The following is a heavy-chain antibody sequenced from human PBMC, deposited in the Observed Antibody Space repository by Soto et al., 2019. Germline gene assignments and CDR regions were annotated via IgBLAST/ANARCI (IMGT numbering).Heavy chain of an antibody. D-gene: IGHD3-3*02. CDR2: INANSGDT. CDR1: GYTFTGYY. J-gene: IGHJ4*02. V-gene: IGHV1-2*02. Sequence: ASVKVSCKASGYTFTGYYMHWVRQAPGQGLEWLGWINANSGDTNYAEKFQGRVTMTTDTSTSTAYMELRSLRPDDTAVYFCARDIISTALFLDYWGQGTQVTVSS. CDR3: ARDIISTALFLDY.